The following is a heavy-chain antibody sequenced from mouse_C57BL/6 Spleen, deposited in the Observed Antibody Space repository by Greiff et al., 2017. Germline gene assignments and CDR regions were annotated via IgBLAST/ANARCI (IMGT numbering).Heavy chain of an antibody. J-gene: IGHJ3*01. V-gene: IGHV5-6*01. CDR1: GFTFSSYG. Sequence: EVKLVESGGDLVKPGGSLKLSCAASGFTFSSYGMSWVRQTPDKRLEWVATISSGGSYTYYPDSVKGRFTISRDNAKNTLYLQMSSLQSEDTAMYYCASGGDPAWFAYWGQGTLVTVSA. CDR2: ISSGGSYT. D-gene: IGHD1-1*02. CDR3: ASGGDPAWFAY.